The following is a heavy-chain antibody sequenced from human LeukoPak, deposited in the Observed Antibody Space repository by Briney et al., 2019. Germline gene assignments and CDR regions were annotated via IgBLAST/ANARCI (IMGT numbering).Heavy chain of an antibody. CDR3: ARDLFSSTGGKRGIDY. Sequence: GGSLRLSCAASGFTFSSYAMSWVRQAPGKGLEWVSYISSSGSTIYYADSVKGRFTISRDNAKNSLYLQMNSLRAEDTAVYYCARDLFSSTGGKRGIDYWGQGTLVTVSS. J-gene: IGHJ4*02. CDR1: GFTFSSYA. V-gene: IGHV3-48*04. D-gene: IGHD4-23*01. CDR2: ISSSGSTI.